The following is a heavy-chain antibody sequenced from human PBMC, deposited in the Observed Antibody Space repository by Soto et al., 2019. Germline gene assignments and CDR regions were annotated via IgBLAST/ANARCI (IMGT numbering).Heavy chain of an antibody. CDR1: GGSISSGGYS. CDR3: AKDRKWLRFSSWFDP. V-gene: IGHV4-30-2*01. Sequence: SETLSLTCAVSGGSISSGGYSWIWIRHPPGKGLEWIGYIYHSGSTYYADSVKGRFTISRDNSKNTLYLQMNSLRAEDTAVYYCAKDRKWLRFSSWFDPWGQGTLVTVSS. J-gene: IGHJ5*02. CDR2: IYHSGST. D-gene: IGHD5-12*01.